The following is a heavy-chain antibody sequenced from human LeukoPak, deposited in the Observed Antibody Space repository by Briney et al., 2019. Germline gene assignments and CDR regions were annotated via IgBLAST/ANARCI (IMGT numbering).Heavy chain of an antibody. Sequence: GGSLRLSCAASGFTFSSYAMSWVRQAPGKGLEWVSAISGSGGSTYYADSVKGRFTISRDNSKNTLYLQMNSLRAEDTAVYYCARGVYYYGSGSYYNGNDYWGQGTLVTVSS. V-gene: IGHV3-23*01. CDR1: GFTFSSYA. CDR2: ISGSGGST. J-gene: IGHJ4*02. CDR3: ARGVYYYGSGSYYNGNDY. D-gene: IGHD3-10*01.